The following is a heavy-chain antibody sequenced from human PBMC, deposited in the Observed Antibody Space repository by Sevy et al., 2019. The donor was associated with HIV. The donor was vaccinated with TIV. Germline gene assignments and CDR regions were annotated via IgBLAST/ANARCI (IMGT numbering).Heavy chain of an antibody. J-gene: IGHJ6*02. CDR3: ARGLPYYDFWSGPHYYYYYGMDV. V-gene: IGHV4-34*01. D-gene: IGHD3-3*01. CDR1: GGSFSGYY. Sequence: SETLSLTCAVYGGSFSGYYWSWIRQPPGKGLEWIGEINHSGSTNYNPSLKSRVTISVDTSKNQSSLKLSSVTAAATAVYYCARGLPYYDFWSGPHYYYYYGMDVWGQGTTVTVSS. CDR2: INHSGST.